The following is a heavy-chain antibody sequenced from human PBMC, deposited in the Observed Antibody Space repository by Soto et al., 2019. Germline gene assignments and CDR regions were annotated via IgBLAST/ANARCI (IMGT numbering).Heavy chain of an antibody. D-gene: IGHD3-9*01. CDR2: ISYRGIT. J-gene: IGHJ4*02. CDR1: GASISSNSSSSYY. CDR3: TNRILTAVVY. V-gene: IGHV4-39*01. Sequence: SETLSLTCTVSGASISSNSSSSYYWDWIRQPPGKGLEWIGTISYRGITSYSPSLKSRVSMPIDSPKNQFSLRVRSVTAADTAVYYCTNRILTAVVYWGQGALVTVSS.